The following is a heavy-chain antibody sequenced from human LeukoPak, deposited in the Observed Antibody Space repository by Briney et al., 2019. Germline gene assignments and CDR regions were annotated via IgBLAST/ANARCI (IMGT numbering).Heavy chain of an antibody. J-gene: IGHJ4*02. D-gene: IGHD2-15*01. CDR1: GFTFSSYS. V-gene: IGHV3-48*04. Sequence: GGSLRLSCAASGFTFSSYSLNWVRQAPGKGREWVSFISSSSITIYYADSVKGRFTISRDNAEKSLYLQMNSLRAEDTAVYYCARDRGGSYSAIDYWGQGTLVTVSS. CDR3: ARDRGGSYSAIDY. CDR2: ISSSSITI.